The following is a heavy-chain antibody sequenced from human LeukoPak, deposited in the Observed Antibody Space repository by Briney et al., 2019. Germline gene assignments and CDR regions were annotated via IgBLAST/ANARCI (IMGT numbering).Heavy chain of an antibody. CDR1: GGSFSGYY. D-gene: IGHD4-17*01. CDR3: ARQDYGDRQYYYYYMDV. CDR2: INHSGST. V-gene: IGHV4-34*01. J-gene: IGHJ6*03. Sequence: SETLSLTCAVYGGSFSGYYWSWIRQPPGKGLEWIGEINHSGSTNYNPSLKSRVTISVDTSKNQFSLKLSSVTAAGTAVYYCARQDYGDRQYYYYYMDVWGKGTTVTISS.